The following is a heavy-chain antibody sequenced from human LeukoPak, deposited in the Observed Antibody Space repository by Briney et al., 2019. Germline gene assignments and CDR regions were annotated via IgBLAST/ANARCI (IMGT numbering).Heavy chain of an antibody. CDR3: ARDYGGGWYQIDY. CDR1: GGSISSYY. V-gene: IGHV4-59*12. D-gene: IGHD6-13*01. CDR2: ISYSGST. Sequence: PPETLSLTCTVSGGSISSYYWSWIRQPPGKGLEWIGYISYSGSTNYNPSLKSRLTISLDTSKRQFSLNLNSVTVADTALYYCARDYGGGWYQIDYWGQGTLVTASS. J-gene: IGHJ4*02.